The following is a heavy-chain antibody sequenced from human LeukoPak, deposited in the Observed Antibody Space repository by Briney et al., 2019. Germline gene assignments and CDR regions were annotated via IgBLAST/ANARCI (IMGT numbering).Heavy chain of an antibody. CDR3: AKLLNDYGDYYFDY. D-gene: IGHD4-17*01. Sequence: PTGGSLRLSCAASGFTFDDYTMHWVRQAPGKGLEWVSAIRGSGGSTYYADSVKGRFTISRDNSKNTLYLQMNSLRAEDTAVYYCAKLLNDYGDYYFDYWGQGTLVTVSS. CDR2: IRGSGGST. V-gene: IGHV3-23*01. J-gene: IGHJ4*02. CDR1: GFTFDDYT.